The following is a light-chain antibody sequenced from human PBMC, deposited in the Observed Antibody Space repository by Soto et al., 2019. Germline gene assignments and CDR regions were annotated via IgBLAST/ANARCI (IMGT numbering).Light chain of an antibody. V-gene: IGKV3-20*01. J-gene: IGKJ1*01. CDR2: DAS. CDR1: QTVRNNY. CDR3: QQYGGSVPWT. Sequence: ECVLTQSPGTLSLSPGERATLSCRASQTVRNNYLAWYQQKPGQAPRLLIYDASSRATGIPDRFSGGESGTDFTLTITRLEPEDFAVYYCQQYGGSVPWTFGQGTKVDNK.